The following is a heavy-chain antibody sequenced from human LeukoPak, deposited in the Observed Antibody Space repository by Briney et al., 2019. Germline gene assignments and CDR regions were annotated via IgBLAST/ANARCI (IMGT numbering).Heavy chain of an antibody. CDR1: GGTFSSYA. V-gene: IGHV1-69*05. J-gene: IGHJ4*02. CDR3: ARVGGAARSYFDY. CDR2: IIPIFGTA. D-gene: IGHD6-6*01. Sequence: SVKVSCKASGGTFSSYAISWVRQAPGQGLEWMGGIIPIFGTANYTQKFQGRVTITTDESTSTAYMELSSLRSEDTAVYYCARVGGAARSYFDYWGQGTLVTVSS.